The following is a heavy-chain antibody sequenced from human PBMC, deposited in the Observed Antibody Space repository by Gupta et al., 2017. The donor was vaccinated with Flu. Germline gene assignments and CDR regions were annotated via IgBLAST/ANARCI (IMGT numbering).Heavy chain of an antibody. CDR1: GGSISSGRYY. J-gene: IGHJ3*02. CDR3: ARNSGGAFDI. V-gene: IGHV4-61*02. Sequence: QVQLQESGPGLVKPSQTLSLTCTVSGGSISSGRYYWGWIRQPAGKGLEWVGRISASENTNFNPSLKSRVTISVDTSKNQFSLKLSSVTAADTAVYYCARNSGGAFDIWGQGTMVTVS. CDR2: ISASENT. D-gene: IGHD2-15*01.